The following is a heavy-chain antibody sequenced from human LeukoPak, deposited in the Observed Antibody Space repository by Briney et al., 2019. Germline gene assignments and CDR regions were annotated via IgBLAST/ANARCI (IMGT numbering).Heavy chain of an antibody. CDR3: ARGEDIVVVPAATESRTFDY. J-gene: IGHJ4*02. D-gene: IGHD2-2*01. V-gene: IGHV4-34*01. Sequence: PSETLSLTCAVYGGSFSGYYWNWVRQPPGKGVEWIGEINHSGSTNYNPSLTSRVTISVDTSKNQFSLKLSSVTAADTAVYYCARGEDIVVVPAATESRTFDYWGQGTLVTVSS. CDR2: INHSGST. CDR1: GGSFSGYY.